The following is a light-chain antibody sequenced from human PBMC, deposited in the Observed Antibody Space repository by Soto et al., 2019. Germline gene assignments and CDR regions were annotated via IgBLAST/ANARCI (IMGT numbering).Light chain of an antibody. CDR2: DAS. CDR3: QQRSNWPLT. V-gene: IGKV3-11*01. J-gene: IGKJ4*01. Sequence: EIVLTQSPSTLSLSPGERATLSCRASQSVSSYLTWYQQKPGQAHRLLIYDASNSATGIPARFSGNGSGTDFTLSISSLEPEDFAVYYCQQRSNWPLTFGGGTKVEIK. CDR1: QSVSSY.